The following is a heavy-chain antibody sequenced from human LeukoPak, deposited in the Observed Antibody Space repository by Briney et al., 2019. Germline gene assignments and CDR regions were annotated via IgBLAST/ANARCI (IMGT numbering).Heavy chain of an antibody. D-gene: IGHD2-15*01. V-gene: IGHV1-18*01. Sequence: GASVKVSCKASGYTFTSYGISWVRQAPGQGREWMGWISAYNGNTNYAQKLQGRVTMTTDTSTSTAYMELRSLRSDDTAVYYCARVGGVVVAAKIDYWGQGTLVTVSS. CDR1: GYTFTSYG. CDR2: ISAYNGNT. CDR3: ARVGGVVVAAKIDY. J-gene: IGHJ4*02.